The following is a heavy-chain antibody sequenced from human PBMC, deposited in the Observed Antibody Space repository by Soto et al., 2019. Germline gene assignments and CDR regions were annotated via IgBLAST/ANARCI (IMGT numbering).Heavy chain of an antibody. CDR1: GFTFSSYW. J-gene: IGHJ6*02. V-gene: IGHV3-7*03. CDR3: ARGHNSGSYEFYYGMDV. D-gene: IGHD1-26*01. Sequence: GGSLRLSCAASGFTFSSYWMSWVRQAPRKGLEWVAKIKQDGSEKYYVVSVKGRVTISRDNAKNSLSLQMNSLRAEDPAVYYCARGHNSGSYEFYYGMDVWGQGTTVTVS. CDR2: IKQDGSEK.